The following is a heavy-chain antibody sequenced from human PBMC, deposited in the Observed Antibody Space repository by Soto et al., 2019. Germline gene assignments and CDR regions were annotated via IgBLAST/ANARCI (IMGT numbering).Heavy chain of an antibody. Sequence: GGSLRLSCAASGFTFGGSAMHWVRQASGKGLEWVGHIRSKTNSYATAYAESVKGRFTISRDDSMNTAYLQMNSLKTEDTAVYFCTRQTDAVQWLVVPTDYHFDYWGQGTLVTISS. D-gene: IGHD6-19*01. J-gene: IGHJ4*02. V-gene: IGHV3-73*01. CDR2: IRSKTNSYAT. CDR3: TRQTDAVQWLVVPTDYHFDY. CDR1: GFTFGGSA.